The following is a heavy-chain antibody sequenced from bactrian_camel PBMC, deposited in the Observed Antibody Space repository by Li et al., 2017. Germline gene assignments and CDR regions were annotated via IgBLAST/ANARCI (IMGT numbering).Heavy chain of an antibody. CDR3: AALLYPKCSELLGLESIDFGY. Sequence: QLVESGGGSALAGGSVRLSCTASTDIHSNYYMGWFRQAPGKERELVARFNHDGSITYKDRVKGRFTISRDNDNSRLYLQMNGLKPEDTAVYYCAALLYPKCSELLGLESIDFGYWGQGTQVTVS. V-gene: IGHV3S53*01. CDR2: FNHDGSI. J-gene: IGHJ6*01. CDR1: TDIHSNYY. D-gene: IGHD2*01.